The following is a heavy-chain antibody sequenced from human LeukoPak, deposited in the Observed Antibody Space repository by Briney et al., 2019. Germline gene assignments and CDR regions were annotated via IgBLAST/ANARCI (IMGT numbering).Heavy chain of an antibody. CDR2: IYYSGST. D-gene: IGHD6-19*01. J-gene: IGHJ4*02. CDR3: ARGEYDSSDWYVAY. Sequence: SETLSLTCTVSGGSISSSSYYWGWIRQPPGKGLEWIGSIYYSGSTYYNPSLKSRVTISVDTSKNQFSLKLSSVTAADTAVYYCARGEYDSSDWYVAYWGQGTLVTVSS. V-gene: IGHV4-39*07. CDR1: GGSISSSSYY.